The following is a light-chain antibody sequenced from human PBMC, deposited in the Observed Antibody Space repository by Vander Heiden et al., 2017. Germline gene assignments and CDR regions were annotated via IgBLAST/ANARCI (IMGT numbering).Light chain of an antibody. Sequence: DIQMPQSPSSLSASVGDRVTITCQASQDISNYLNWYQQKPGKAPKLLIYDASNLETGVPSRFSGSGSGTDFTFTISSLQPEDIATYYCQQYDNLSVTFGQGTKVEIK. CDR1: QDISNY. CDR2: DAS. V-gene: IGKV1-33*01. J-gene: IGKJ1*01. CDR3: QQYDNLSVT.